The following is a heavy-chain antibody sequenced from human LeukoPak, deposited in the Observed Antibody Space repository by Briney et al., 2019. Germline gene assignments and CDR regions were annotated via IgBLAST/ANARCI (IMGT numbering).Heavy chain of an antibody. CDR1: GGSIGTYY. CDR2: IFTTGGA. V-gene: IGHV4-4*07. CDR3: ARGNCSSTSCYQEFDY. J-gene: IGHJ4*02. Sequence: PSETLSLTCTVSGGSIGTYYWSWLRQPAGKGLEWIGRIFTTGGANYNPSLKSRVTMSLDTSKNLFSLKLNSVTAADTAVYYCARGNCSSTSCYQEFDYWGQGTLVTVSS. D-gene: IGHD2-2*01.